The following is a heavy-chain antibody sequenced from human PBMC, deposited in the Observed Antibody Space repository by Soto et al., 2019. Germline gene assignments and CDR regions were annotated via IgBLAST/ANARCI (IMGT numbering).Heavy chain of an antibody. CDR2: LYSGGKS. D-gene: IGHD2-2*01. Sequence: GGSLRLSCAASGFNFDNSYMSWVRQAPGKGLEWVAILYSGGKSYYAESVRGRFTISRDISKNTLDLQMNRLTADDTAVYYCSKNNVAPAFVGFEYWGQGALVTVSS. CDR1: GFNFDNSY. CDR3: SKNNVAPAFVGFEY. V-gene: IGHV3-53*01. J-gene: IGHJ4*02.